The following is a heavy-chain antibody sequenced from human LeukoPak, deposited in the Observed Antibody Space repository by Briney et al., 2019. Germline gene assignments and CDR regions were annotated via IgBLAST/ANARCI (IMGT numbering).Heavy chain of an antibody. CDR3: ARVGAVAGIDAFDI. Sequence: ASVKVSCKASGYTFTSYGIIWVRQAPGQGLEWMGWISGYNGNTNYAQKLQGRVTMTTDTSTSTAYMELRSLRSDDTAVYYCARVGAVAGIDAFDIWGQGTMVTVSS. V-gene: IGHV1-18*01. D-gene: IGHD6-19*01. CDR2: ISGYNGNT. J-gene: IGHJ3*02. CDR1: GYTFTSYG.